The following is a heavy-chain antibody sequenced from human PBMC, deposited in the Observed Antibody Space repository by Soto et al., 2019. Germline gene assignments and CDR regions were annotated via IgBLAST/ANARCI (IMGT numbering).Heavy chain of an antibody. D-gene: IGHD4-17*01. V-gene: IGHV1-69*13. CDR2: IIPIFGTA. Sequence: SVKVSCKDSGGTFSSYAISWVRQAPGQGLEWMGGIIPIFGTANYAQKFQGRVTITADESTSTAYMELSSLRSEDTAAYYCARDSDYGDYTGFDYWGQGTLVTVSS. J-gene: IGHJ4*02. CDR1: GGTFSSYA. CDR3: ARDSDYGDYTGFDY.